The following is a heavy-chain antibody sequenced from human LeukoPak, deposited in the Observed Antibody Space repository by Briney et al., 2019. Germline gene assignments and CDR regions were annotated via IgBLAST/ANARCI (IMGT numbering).Heavy chain of an antibody. CDR3: ARGRITIFGVVIPHFDY. CDR1: GGSISSYY. D-gene: IGHD3-3*01. Sequence: PSETLSLTCTVSGGSISSYYWSWIRQPPGKGLEWIGSIHNNGNTDYNRSLKSRVTISVDTSKNQSSLKLSSVTAEDTAVYYCARGRITIFGVVIPHFDYWGQGTLVTVSS. V-gene: IGHV4-59*01. J-gene: IGHJ4*02. CDR2: IHNNGNT.